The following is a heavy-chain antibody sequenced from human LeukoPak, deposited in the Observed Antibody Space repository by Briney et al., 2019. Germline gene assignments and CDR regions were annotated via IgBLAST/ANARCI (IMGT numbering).Heavy chain of an antibody. Sequence: SETLSLTCTVSGGSISSYYWSWIRQPPGKGLEWIGYIYYSGSTNYNPSLKSRVTISVDTSKNQFSLKLSSVTAADTAVYYCARSYDPYYYYGMDVWGQGTTVTVS. D-gene: IGHD3-16*01. J-gene: IGHJ6*02. CDR3: ARSYDPYYYYGMDV. CDR1: GGSISSYY. CDR2: IYYSGST. V-gene: IGHV4-59*01.